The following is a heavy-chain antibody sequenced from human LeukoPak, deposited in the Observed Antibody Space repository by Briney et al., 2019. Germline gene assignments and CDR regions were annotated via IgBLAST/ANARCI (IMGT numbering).Heavy chain of an antibody. V-gene: IGHV6-1*01. D-gene: IGHD6-13*01. CDR3: AREEGTSWSDGMDV. Sequence: HTLTLTCTISGYSVTNNSTHWNWLTPSPWSDLKWLGKTNYSSKWYEDYAISVKSRITINSDTTKNQYLLRLNSVTPEDTAVYYCAREEGTSWSDGMDVWGQGTTVTVSS. J-gene: IGHJ6*02. CDR1: GYSVTNNSTH. CDR2: TNYSSKWYE.